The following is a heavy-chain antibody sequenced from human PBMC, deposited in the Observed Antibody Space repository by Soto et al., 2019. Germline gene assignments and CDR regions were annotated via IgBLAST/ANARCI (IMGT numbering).Heavy chain of an antibody. CDR1: RFTVNSNY. J-gene: IGHJ4*02. V-gene: IGHV3-53*01. Sequence: GSLRLSCAASRFTVNSNYMTWVRQAPGKGLEWVSVIYSGGTTDYADSVKGRFTISRDTSKNTLSLQMNSLRAEDTAVYYCARGFNYGYFDYWGQGTLVTVSS. CDR2: IYSGGTT. CDR3: ARGFNYGYFDY. D-gene: IGHD5-18*01.